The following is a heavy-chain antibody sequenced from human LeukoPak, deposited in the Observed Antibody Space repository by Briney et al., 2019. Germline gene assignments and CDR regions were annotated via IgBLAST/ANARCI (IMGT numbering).Heavy chain of an antibody. CDR1: GFTFDDYA. D-gene: IGHD6-13*01. CDR3: AKDPIAAAGMYYFDY. Sequence: SGGPLRLSCAASGFTFDDYAMHWFRQAPGKGLEWVSLISGDGGSTYYADSVKGRFTISRDNSKNSLYLQMNSLRTEDTALYYCAKDPIAAAGMYYFDYWGQGTLVTVSS. J-gene: IGHJ4*02. V-gene: IGHV3-43*02. CDR2: ISGDGGST.